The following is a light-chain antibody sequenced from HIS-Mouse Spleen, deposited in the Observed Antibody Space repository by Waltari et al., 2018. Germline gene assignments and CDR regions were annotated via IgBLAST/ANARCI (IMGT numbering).Light chain of an antibody. CDR2: EVI. Sequence: QSALTQPPSASGSPGQSVPISCTGTSSDVGGYNDVPWYQQHPGKAPKLMIYEVIKRPSGVPDRFSGSKSGNTASLTVSGLQAEDEADYYCSSYAGSNNFNVVFGGGTKLTVL. CDR1: SSDVGGYND. V-gene: IGLV2-8*01. J-gene: IGLJ2*01. CDR3: SSYAGSNNFNVV.